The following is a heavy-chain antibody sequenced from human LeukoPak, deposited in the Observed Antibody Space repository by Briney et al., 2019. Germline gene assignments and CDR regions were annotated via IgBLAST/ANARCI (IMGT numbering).Heavy chain of an antibody. CDR3: ARTASVVPAAHRISEDY. V-gene: IGHV4-4*07. J-gene: IGHJ4*02. CDR2: IYTSGST. CDR1: GGSISSYY. D-gene: IGHD2-2*01. Sequence: PSETLSLTCTVSGGSISSYYWSWIRQPPGKGLEWIGRIYTSGSTNYNPSLKSRVTMSVDTSKNQFSLKLSSVTAADTAVYYCARTASVVPAAHRISEDYWGQGTLVTVSS.